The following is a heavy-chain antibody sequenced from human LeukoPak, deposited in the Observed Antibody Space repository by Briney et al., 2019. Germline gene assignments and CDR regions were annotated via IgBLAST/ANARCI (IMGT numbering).Heavy chain of an antibody. CDR3: AKDHDYSSRPYYFDY. CDR1: GLTFSSYA. D-gene: IGHD6-19*01. V-gene: IGHV3-23*01. J-gene: IGHJ4*02. CDR2: ISGSGGTT. Sequence: PGGSLRLSCAASGLTFSSYAMTWVRQAPGKGLEWVSGISGSGGTTYYADSVKGRFTISRDNSKNTLYLQMNSLRAEDTALYYCAKDHDYSSRPYYFDYWGQGTLVTVSS.